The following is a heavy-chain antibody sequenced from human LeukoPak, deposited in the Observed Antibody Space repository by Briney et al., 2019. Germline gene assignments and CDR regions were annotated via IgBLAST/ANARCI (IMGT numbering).Heavy chain of an antibody. V-gene: IGHV3-23*01. J-gene: IGHJ4*02. CDR3: AREGNEYSSSSAVY. D-gene: IGHD6-6*01. CDR1: GFTFSSYA. CDR2: ISGSGGST. Sequence: GGSLRLSCAASGFTFSSYAMSWVRQAPGKGLEWVSAISGSGGSTYYADSVKGRFTISRDNSKNSLYLQMNSLRAEDTAVYYCAREGNEYSSSSAVYWGQGTLVTVSS.